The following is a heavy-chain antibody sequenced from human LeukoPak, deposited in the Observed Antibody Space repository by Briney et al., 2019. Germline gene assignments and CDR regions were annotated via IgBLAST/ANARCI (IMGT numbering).Heavy chain of an antibody. J-gene: IGHJ4*02. CDR1: GFTFSSYG. CDR2: IWYDGSNK. D-gene: IGHD3-22*01. Sequence: GGSLRLSCAASGFTFSSYGMHWVRQAPGKGLEWVAVIWYDGSNKYYADSVKGRFTISRDNSKNTLYLQMNSLRAEDTAVYYCAKDLHYDSSGYSDYWGQGTLVTVSS. V-gene: IGHV3-33*06. CDR3: AKDLHYDSSGYSDY.